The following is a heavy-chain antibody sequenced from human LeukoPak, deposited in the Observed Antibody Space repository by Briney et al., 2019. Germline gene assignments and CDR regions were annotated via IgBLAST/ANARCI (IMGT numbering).Heavy chain of an antibody. Sequence: PSETLSLTCTVSGGSISSSSYYWGWIRQPPGKGLEWIGSIYYSGSTYYNPSLKSRVTISVDTSKNQFSLKLSSVTAADTAVYYCARLELSNYYYMDVRGKGTTVTVSS. CDR1: GGSISSSSYY. D-gene: IGHD3-16*02. J-gene: IGHJ6*03. CDR2: IYYSGST. V-gene: IGHV4-39*07. CDR3: ARLELSNYYYMDV.